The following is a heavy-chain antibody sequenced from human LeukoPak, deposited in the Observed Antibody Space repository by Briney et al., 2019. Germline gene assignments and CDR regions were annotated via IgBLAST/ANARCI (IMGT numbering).Heavy chain of an antibody. CDR3: VRHRQHCDGGSCFPPDS. CDR2: TDYSGRA. CDR1: GASIRSPSDY. J-gene: IGHJ4*02. V-gene: IGHV4-39*01. D-gene: IGHD2-15*01. Sequence: SETLSLTCTVSGASIRSPSDYWSWIRQPPGKRLEWIGATDYSGRAYYNPSLVSRFTISLDTSKHQFSLKLNSVTATDTAIYYCVRHRQHCDGGSCFPPDSWGQGTLVTVSS.